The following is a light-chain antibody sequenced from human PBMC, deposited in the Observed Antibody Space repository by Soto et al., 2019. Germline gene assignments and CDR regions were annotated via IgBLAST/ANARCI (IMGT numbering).Light chain of an antibody. V-gene: IGLV2-8*01. CDR2: EVS. Sequence: QSALTQSPAASGSPGQSVTISCIGTSDDVGGYNYVSWYQQHPGKAPKLMIYEVSKRPSGVPDRFSGSKSGSTASLTVSGLQSEDEADYYCSSYAGGSSFVLFGGRTKVTVL. J-gene: IGLJ2*01. CDR1: SDDVGGYNY. CDR3: SSYAGGSSFVL.